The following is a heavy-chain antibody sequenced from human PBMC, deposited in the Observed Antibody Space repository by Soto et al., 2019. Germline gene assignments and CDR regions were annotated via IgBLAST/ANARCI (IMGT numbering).Heavy chain of an antibody. J-gene: IGHJ4*02. CDR1: GFTFTSNS. CDR2: ITSSSTTI. V-gene: IGHV3-48*02. Sequence: PGGSLRLSCAASGFTFTSNSMNWVRQAPGKGLERISYITSSSTTIYYADSVKGRFTISRDNAKNSVYLQLNSLRDEDTALYYCARGRVGTAYFDYWGQGALVTVSS. D-gene: IGHD2-21*02. CDR3: ARGRVGTAYFDY.